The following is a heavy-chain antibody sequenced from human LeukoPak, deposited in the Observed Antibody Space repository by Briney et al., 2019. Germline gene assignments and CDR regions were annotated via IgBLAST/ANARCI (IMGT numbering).Heavy chain of an antibody. CDR2: ISSSSNTI. D-gene: IGHD2-2*01. Sequence: PGGSLRLSCAASGLTFTSCSMNWVRQAPGKGLEWVSYISSSSNTIYYADSVKGRFTISRDNAKNSLYLQMNSLRDEDTAVYYCAPARCSSSSCFHYFEYWGQGTLVTVSS. CDR1: GLTFTSCS. CDR3: APARCSSSSCFHYFEY. V-gene: IGHV3-48*02. J-gene: IGHJ4*02.